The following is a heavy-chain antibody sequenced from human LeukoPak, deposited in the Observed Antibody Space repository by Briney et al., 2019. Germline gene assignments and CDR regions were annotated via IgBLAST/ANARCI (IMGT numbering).Heavy chain of an antibody. V-gene: IGHV4-34*01. CDR1: GGSFSGYY. Sequence: SETLSLTCAVYGGSFSGYYWSWIRQPPGKGLEWIGEINHSGSTNYNPSLKGRVTMSVDTSKNQFSLKLTSVTAADTAVYYCARDSDSSNWPGGNWFDPWGQGTLVTVSS. CDR3: ARDSDSSNWPGGNWFDP. CDR2: INHSGST. D-gene: IGHD6-13*01. J-gene: IGHJ5*02.